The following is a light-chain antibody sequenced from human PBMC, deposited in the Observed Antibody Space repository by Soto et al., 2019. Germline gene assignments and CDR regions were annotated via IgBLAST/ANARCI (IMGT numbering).Light chain of an antibody. V-gene: IGKV1-39*01. CDR1: QSIGND. J-gene: IGKJ5*01. Sequence: DIQMTQSPSSLSASVGDRVTITCRTSQSIGNDLNWYQQRPGKAPKLLIYASSSLPTGVPSRFSGSGSGTDFTLTISSLQPEDFATYYCQQANSFPITFGQGTRLEIK. CDR2: ASS. CDR3: QQANSFPIT.